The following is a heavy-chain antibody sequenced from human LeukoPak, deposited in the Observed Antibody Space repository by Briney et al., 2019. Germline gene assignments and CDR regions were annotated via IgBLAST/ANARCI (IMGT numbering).Heavy chain of an antibody. J-gene: IGHJ6*02. CDR3: ARALNSSSSSDNNYYYYYGMDV. D-gene: IGHD6-13*01. CDR2: ISSSGSTI. CDR1: GFTFSDYY. Sequence: GGSLRLSCAASGFTFSDYYMSWIRQASGKGLEWVSYISSSGSTIYYADSVKGRFTISRDNAKNSLYLQMNSLRAEDTAVYYCARALNSSSSSDNNYYYYYGMDVWGQGTTVTVSS. V-gene: IGHV3-11*01.